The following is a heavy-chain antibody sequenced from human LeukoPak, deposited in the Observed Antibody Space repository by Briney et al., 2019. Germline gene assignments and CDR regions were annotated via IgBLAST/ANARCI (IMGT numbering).Heavy chain of an antibody. J-gene: IGHJ4*02. CDR2: INPSGGST. Sequence: ASVKVSCKASGYTFTSYYMHWVRHAPGQGLEWMGIINPSGGSTNYAQKFQGRVTMTRDTSTSTVYMDLNRLRSEDTAVYYCARSYDSSGPTFDYWGQGTLVTVSS. V-gene: IGHV1-46*01. D-gene: IGHD3-22*01. CDR1: GYTFTSYY. CDR3: ARSYDSSGPTFDY.